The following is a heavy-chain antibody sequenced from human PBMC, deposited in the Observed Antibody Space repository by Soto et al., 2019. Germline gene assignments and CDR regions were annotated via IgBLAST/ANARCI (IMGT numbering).Heavy chain of an antibody. CDR3: AGRVLRFLEFPWEDYYYGMDV. CDR2: IYYSGST. V-gene: IGHV4-59*01. D-gene: IGHD3-3*01. CDR1: GGSISSYY. J-gene: IGHJ6*02. Sequence: PSETLSLTCTVSGGSISSYYWSWIRQPPGKGLEWIGYIYYSGSTNYNPSLKSRVTISVDTSKNQFSLKLSSVTAADTAVYYCAGRVLRFLEFPWEDYYYGMDVWGQGTTVTVSS.